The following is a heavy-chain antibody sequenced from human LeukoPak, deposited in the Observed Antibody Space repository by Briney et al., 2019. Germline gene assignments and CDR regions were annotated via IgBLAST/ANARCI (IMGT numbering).Heavy chain of an antibody. CDR3: AREPSVADLGGFQH. CDR1: GGTFSSYA. D-gene: IGHD6-19*01. Sequence: SVKVSCKASGGTFSSYAISWVQQAPGQGLEWMGGIIPIFGTANYAQKFQGRVTITADESTSTAYMELSSLRSEDTAVYYCAREPSVADLGGFQHWGQGTLVTVSS. V-gene: IGHV1-69*01. J-gene: IGHJ1*01. CDR2: IIPIFGTA.